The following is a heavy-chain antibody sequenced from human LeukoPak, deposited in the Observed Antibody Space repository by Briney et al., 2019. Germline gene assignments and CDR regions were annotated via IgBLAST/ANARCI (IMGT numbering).Heavy chain of an antibody. CDR2: INHSGST. CDR1: GGSFSGYY. J-gene: IGHJ5*02. D-gene: IGHD2-2*01. Sequence: NPSETLSLTCAVYGGSFSGYYWSWIRQPPGKGLEWIGEINHSGSTNYNPSLKSRVTISVDTSKNQFSLKLSSVTAADTAVYYCARGGGVPAAIRWFDPWGQGTLVTVSS. CDR3: ARGGGVPAAIRWFDP. V-gene: IGHV4-34*01.